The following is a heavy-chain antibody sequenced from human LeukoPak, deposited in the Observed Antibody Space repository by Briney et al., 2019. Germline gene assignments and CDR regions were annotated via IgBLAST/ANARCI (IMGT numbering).Heavy chain of an antibody. CDR1: GGSISSSSYY. CDR3: ARGVRYFDWLLTLNWFDP. D-gene: IGHD3-9*01. V-gene: IGHV4-39*07. J-gene: IGHJ5*02. CDR2: IYYSGST. Sequence: SETLSLTCTVSGGSISSSSYYWGWIRQPPGKGLEWIGSIYYSGSTYYNPSLRSRVTISVDTSKNQFSLKLSSVTAADTAVYYCARGVRYFDWLLTLNWFDPWGQGTLVTVSS.